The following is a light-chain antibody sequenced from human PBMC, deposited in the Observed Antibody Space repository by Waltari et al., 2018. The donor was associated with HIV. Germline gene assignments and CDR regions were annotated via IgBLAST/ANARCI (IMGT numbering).Light chain of an antibody. CDR1: SRDIGAYDP. CDR3: SSYGDNIRVL. Sequence: QSALTQPPSASGSLGQSVTISCTGSSRDIGAYDPASWFQQHPNHAPKRLLYEVSKRPSGVPDRFSGSRSGETAFLSVSGLQPDDTAGYFCSSYGDNIRVLFGGGTNLTVL. CDR2: EVS. V-gene: IGLV2-8*01. J-gene: IGLJ2*01.